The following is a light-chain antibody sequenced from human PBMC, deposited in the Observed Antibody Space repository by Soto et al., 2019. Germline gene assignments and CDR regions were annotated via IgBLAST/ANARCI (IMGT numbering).Light chain of an antibody. CDR2: GTS. J-gene: IGKJ1*01. CDR3: PQYRTSTQT. Sequence: EIVLTQSPGTLSLSPGESATLSCRASQTVGSDYLAWYQQRPGQAPRLLIYGTSSRATGIPDRFSGSGSGTDFTLTISRLEPEDFAVYYCPQYRTSTQTFGQGTKVEIK. CDR1: QTVGSDY. V-gene: IGKV3-20*01.